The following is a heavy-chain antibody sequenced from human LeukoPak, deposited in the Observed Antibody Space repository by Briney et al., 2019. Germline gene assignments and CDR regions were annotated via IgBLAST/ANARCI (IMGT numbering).Heavy chain of an antibody. V-gene: IGHV3-73*01. CDR2: NRSKTNNYAT. J-gene: IGHJ6*02. CDR1: GFIFSGSA. D-gene: IGHD1-1*01. CDR3: ASAWSDYYGMDV. Sequence: GGSLRLSCAASGFIFSGSAVYWVRQASGKGLEWVGRNRSKTNNYATAYAASVKGRFTFSRDDLKNTAYLQMNSLETDDTAVYYCASAWSDYYGMDVWGQGTTVTVSS.